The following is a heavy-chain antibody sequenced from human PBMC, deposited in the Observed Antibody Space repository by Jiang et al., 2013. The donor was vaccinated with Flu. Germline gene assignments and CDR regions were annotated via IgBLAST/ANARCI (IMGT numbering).Heavy chain of an antibody. V-gene: IGHV3-30*04. J-gene: IGHJ6*02. CDR3: ARVQNYGGNIYYYYYGMDV. CDR2: ISYDGSNK. Sequence: SGGGVVQPGRSLRLSCAASGFTFSSYAMHWVRQAPGKGLEWVAVISYDGSNKYYADSVKGRFTISRDNSKNTLYLQMNSLRAEDTAVYYCARVQNYGGNIYYYYYGMDVWGQGTTVTVSS. D-gene: IGHD4-23*01. CDR1: GFTFSSYA.